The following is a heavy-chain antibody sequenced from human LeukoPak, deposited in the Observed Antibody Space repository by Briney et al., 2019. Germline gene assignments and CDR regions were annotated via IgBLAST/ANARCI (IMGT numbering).Heavy chain of an antibody. V-gene: IGHV3-30*03. CDR2: ISYDGSNK. D-gene: IGHD3-16*01. CDR3: ARDYWARLGYYYYYMDV. Sequence: GGSLRLSCAASGFTFSSYGMHWVRQAPGKGLEWVAVISYDGSNKYYADSVKGRFTISRDNSKNTLYLQMNSLRAEDTAVYYCARDYWARLGYYYYYMDVWGKGTTVTVSS. J-gene: IGHJ6*03. CDR1: GFTFSSYG.